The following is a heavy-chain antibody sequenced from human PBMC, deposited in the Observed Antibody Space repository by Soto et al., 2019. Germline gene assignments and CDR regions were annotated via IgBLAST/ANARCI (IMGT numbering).Heavy chain of an antibody. V-gene: IGHV3-23*01. CDR1: GFTFSSYA. D-gene: IGHD3-22*01. CDR3: ANKRAYYDSSGPIDY. Sequence: PGGSLRLSCAASGFTFSSYAMSWVRQAPGKGLEWVSAISGSGGSTYYADSVKGRFTISRDNSKNTLYLQMNSLRAEDTAVYYCANKRAYYDSSGPIDYWGQGTLVTVSS. CDR2: ISGSGGST. J-gene: IGHJ4*02.